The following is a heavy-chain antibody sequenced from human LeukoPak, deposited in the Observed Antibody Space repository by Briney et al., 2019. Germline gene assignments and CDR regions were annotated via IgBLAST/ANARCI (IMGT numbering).Heavy chain of an antibody. CDR1: GGSISSYY. Sequence: SETLSLTCTVSGGSISSYYWSWIRQPPGKGLEWIGYIYYSGSTNYNPSLKSRVTISVDTSKNQFSLKLSSVTAADTAVYYCARDGSDYCYGMDVWGQGTTVTVSS. D-gene: IGHD5-12*01. CDR3: ARDGSDYCYGMDV. J-gene: IGHJ6*02. CDR2: IYYSGST. V-gene: IGHV4-59*01.